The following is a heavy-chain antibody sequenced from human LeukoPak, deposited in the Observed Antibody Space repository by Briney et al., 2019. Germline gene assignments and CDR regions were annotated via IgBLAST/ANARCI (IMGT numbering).Heavy chain of an antibody. CDR3: ANGGAYCGADCYLPAFDY. D-gene: IGHD2-21*02. CDR1: GGSISTPGYY. V-gene: IGHV4-31*03. CDR2: IYYSGST. J-gene: IGHJ4*02. Sequence: SETLSLTCTVSGGSISTPGYYWSWIRQHPGKGLEWIGYIYYSGSTYYNPSLRSRVTISVDTSKNQFSLKLSSVTGADTAVYYCANGGAYCGADCYLPAFDYWGQRTLVTVSS.